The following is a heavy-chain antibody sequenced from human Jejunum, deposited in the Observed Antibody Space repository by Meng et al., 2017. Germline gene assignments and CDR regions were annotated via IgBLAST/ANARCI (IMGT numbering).Heavy chain of an antibody. CDR2: IYYDGTKK. D-gene: IGHD3-10*01. CDR1: GFTFSRHG. V-gene: IGHV3-33*01. Sequence: QVQLLESGGGGVQPGRSLSLSCAASGFTFSRHGIHWVRQAPGKGLEWLAAIYYDGTKKFYADSVQGRFTISRDNSHNTVDLQMNSVRVDDTAVYFCLRGRDYWGQGTLVTVSS. CDR3: LRGRDY. J-gene: IGHJ4*02.